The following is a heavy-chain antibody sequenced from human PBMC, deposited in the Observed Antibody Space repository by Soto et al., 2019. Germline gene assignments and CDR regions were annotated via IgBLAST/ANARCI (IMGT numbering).Heavy chain of an antibody. Sequence: ASVKVSCKASGYTFTSYAMHWVRQAPGQRLEWMGWINAGNGNTKYSQKFQGRVTITRDTSASTAYMELNSLRAEDTAVYYCARVMVVAANNAFDIWGQGTMVTVSS. CDR3: ARVMVVAANNAFDI. V-gene: IGHV1-3*01. J-gene: IGHJ3*02. CDR2: INAGNGNT. D-gene: IGHD2-15*01. CDR1: GYTFTSYA.